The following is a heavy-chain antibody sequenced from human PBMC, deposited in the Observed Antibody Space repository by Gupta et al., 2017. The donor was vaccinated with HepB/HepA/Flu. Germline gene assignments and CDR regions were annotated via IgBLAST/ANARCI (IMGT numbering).Heavy chain of an antibody. J-gene: IGHJ6*02. V-gene: IGHV3-23*01. CDR2: ISGSGGST. CDR3: AKGNYGSGSYYYYYGMDV. Sequence: EVQLLESGGGLVQPGGSLRLSCAASGFTFSSYAMSWVRQAPGKGLEGVSAISGSGGSTYYADSVKGRFTISRDNSKNTLYLQMNSLRAEDTAVYYCAKGNYGSGSYYYYYGMDVWGQGTTVTVSS. D-gene: IGHD3-10*01. CDR1: GFTFSSYA.